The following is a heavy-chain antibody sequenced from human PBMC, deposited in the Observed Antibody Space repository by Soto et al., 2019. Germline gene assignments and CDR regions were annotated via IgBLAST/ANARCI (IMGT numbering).Heavy chain of an antibody. CDR2: IRYDGSNK. V-gene: IGHV3-33*01. Sequence: QVKLGESGGGVGQPGWSLRLSCAASGFTFSPYVMHWVRQAPGKGLEWVAVIRYDGSNKYYADSVKGRFTISRDNSKNTLYLQRNSLRVEDTVGYSCARDGSGSTHQFDYWGQGTLVAVSS. J-gene: IGHJ4*02. CDR3: ARDGSGSTHQFDY. CDR1: GFTFSPYV. D-gene: IGHD1-26*01.